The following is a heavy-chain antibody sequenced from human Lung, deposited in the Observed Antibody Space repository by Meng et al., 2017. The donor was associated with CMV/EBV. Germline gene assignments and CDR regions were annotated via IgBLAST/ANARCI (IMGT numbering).Heavy chain of an antibody. Sequence: ASVXVSXKSSGYTFTGYYMHWVRQAPGQGLEWMGWINPNNGGTNYARKFQGRVTMTRDTSISTAYMKLSRLTSDDTAVYYWAKTLSDSWDEGFDYWGRGTLVTVSS. V-gene: IGHV1-2*02. J-gene: IGHJ4*03. CDR2: INPNNGGT. D-gene: IGHD1-26*01. CDR3: AKTLSDSWDEGFDY. CDR1: GYTFTGYY.